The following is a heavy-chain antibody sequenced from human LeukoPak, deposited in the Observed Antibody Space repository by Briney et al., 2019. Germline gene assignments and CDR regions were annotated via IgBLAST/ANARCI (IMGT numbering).Heavy chain of an antibody. CDR1: GYSFTSYW. J-gene: IGHJ5*02. D-gene: IGHD3-10*01. Sequence: GESLKISCKGSGYSFTSYWIGWVRQMPGKGLEWMGIIYPGDSDTRYSPSFQGQVTISADKSISTAYLQWSSLKASDTAMYYCARCSMVRGVINWFDPWGQGTLVTVSS. CDR3: ARCSMVRGVINWFDP. V-gene: IGHV5-51*01. CDR2: IYPGDSDT.